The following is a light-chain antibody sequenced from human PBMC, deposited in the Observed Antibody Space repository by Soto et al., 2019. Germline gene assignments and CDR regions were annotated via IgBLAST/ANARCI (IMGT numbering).Light chain of an antibody. CDR1: QSVSSY. V-gene: IGKV3-11*01. CDR3: QQRSNWPA. CDR2: DAS. Sequence: EIVLTQSPATLSLSPGERATLSCRASQSVSSYLAWYQQKPGQAPRLLIYDASNRATGIPARFSGSGSGTEFTLTISRLEPEDFPVYFCQQRSNWPAFSQGTKVDIK. J-gene: IGKJ1*01.